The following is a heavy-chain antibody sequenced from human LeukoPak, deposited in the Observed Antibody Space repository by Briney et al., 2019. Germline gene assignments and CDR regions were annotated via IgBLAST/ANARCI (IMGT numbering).Heavy chain of an antibody. CDR2: IYYSGST. D-gene: IGHD4-17*01. CDR1: GGSISSSSYY. V-gene: IGHV4-39*02. CDR3: ARDTPHGDYVYAFDI. J-gene: IGHJ3*02. Sequence: SETLSLTCTVSGGSISSSSYYWGWIRQPPGKGLEWIGSIYYSGSTYYNPSLKSRVTISVDTSKNQFSLKLSSVTAADTAVYYCARDTPHGDYVYAFDIWGQGIMVTVSS.